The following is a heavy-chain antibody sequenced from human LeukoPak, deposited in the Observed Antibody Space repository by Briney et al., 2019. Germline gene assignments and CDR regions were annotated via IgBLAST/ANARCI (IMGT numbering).Heavy chain of an antibody. CDR3: AKGALKNPPLYYYDSSGSYFDY. CDR1: GFTFSSYA. V-gene: IGHV3-23*01. CDR2: ISGSGGST. D-gene: IGHD3-22*01. Sequence: GGSLRLSCAASGFTFSSYAMSWVRQAPGKGLEWVSAISGSGGSTYYADSVKGRFTISRVNSKNTLYLQMNSLRAEDTAVYYCAKGALKNPPLYYYDSSGSYFDYWGQGTLVTVSS. J-gene: IGHJ4*02.